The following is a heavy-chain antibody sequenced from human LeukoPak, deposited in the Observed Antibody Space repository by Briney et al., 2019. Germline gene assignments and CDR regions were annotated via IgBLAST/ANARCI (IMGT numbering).Heavy chain of an antibody. Sequence: SETLSLTCTVSGYSISSGYYWGWIRQPPGKGLEWIGSIYHSGSTYYNPSLKSRVTMSVDTSKNQFSLKLSSVTAADTAVYYCARFHNAFDIWGQGTMVTVSS. CDR1: GYSISSGYY. V-gene: IGHV4-38-2*02. J-gene: IGHJ3*02. CDR3: ARFHNAFDI. CDR2: IYHSGST.